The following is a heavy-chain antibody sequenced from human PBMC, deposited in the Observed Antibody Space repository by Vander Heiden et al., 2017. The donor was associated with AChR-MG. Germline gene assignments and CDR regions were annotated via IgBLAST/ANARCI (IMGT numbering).Heavy chain of an antibody. D-gene: IGHD1-20*01. V-gene: IGHV3-30*18. CDR3: AKDKDNWNPPAYYFDY. J-gene: IGHJ4*02. CDR2: ISYDGSNK. CDR1: GFTFSSYG. Sequence: QVQLVESGGGVVQPGRSLRLSCAASGFTFSSYGMHWVRQAPGKGLEWVAVISYDGSNKYYADSVKGRFTISRDNSKNTLYLQMNSLSAEDTAVYYCAKDKDNWNPPAYYFDYWVQVTLVTVSS.